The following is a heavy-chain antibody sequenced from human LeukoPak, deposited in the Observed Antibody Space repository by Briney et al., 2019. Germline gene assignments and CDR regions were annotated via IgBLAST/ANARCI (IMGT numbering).Heavy chain of an antibody. V-gene: IGHV4-39*01. CDR1: GFTFSSYSMN. Sequence: PGGSLRLSCAASGFTFSSYSMNWVRQPPGKGLEWIGSIYYSGSTYYNPSLKSRVTISVDTSKNQFSLKLSSVTAADTAVYYCARQSDIVATIGYWGQGTLVTVSS. D-gene: IGHD5-12*01. CDR3: ARQSDIVATIGY. CDR2: IYYSGST. J-gene: IGHJ4*02.